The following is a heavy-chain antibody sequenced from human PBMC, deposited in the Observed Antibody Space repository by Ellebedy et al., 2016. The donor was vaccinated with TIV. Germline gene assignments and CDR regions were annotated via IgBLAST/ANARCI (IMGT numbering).Heavy chain of an antibody. CDR1: GFTFSSYS. D-gene: IGHD3-10*01. V-gene: IGHV3-21*01. Sequence: GGSLRLSXAASGFTFSSYSMNWVRQAPGKGLEWVSSISSSSSYIYYADSVKGRFTISRDNAKNSLYLQMNSLRAEDTAVYYWARAERLRGVLLWFGESLYFDYWGQGTLVTVSS. CDR2: ISSSSSYI. J-gene: IGHJ4*02. CDR3: ARAERLRGVLLWFGESLYFDY.